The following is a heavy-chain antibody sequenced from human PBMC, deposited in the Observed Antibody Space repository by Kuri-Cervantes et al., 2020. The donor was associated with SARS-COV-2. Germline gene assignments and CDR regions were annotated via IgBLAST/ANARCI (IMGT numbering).Heavy chain of an antibody. J-gene: IGHJ6*02. Sequence: LRLSCTVSGGSINSAGYYWSWIRQRPGKGLEWIGYIYFSGNTYYNPSLKSRLTISIDTSENQFSLNLTSVTAAGTAVYFCARDRATHYGHKITKGMDVWGQGTTVTVSS. D-gene: IGHD4-17*01. CDR2: IYFSGNT. CDR1: GGSINSAGYY. V-gene: IGHV4-31*03. CDR3: ARDRATHYGHKITKGMDV.